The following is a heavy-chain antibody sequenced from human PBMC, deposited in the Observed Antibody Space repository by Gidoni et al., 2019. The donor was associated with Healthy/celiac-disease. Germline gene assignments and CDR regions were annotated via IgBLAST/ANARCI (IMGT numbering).Heavy chain of an antibody. CDR3: AREGGYYDSSGYYKGWFDP. Sequence: QVQLQESGPGLVKPSQTLSLTCTVSGGSISSGSYYWSWIRQPAGKGLEWIGRIYTRGSTNYNPSLKSRVTISVDTSKNQFSLKLSSVTAADTAVYYCAREGGYYDSSGYYKGWFDPWGQGTLVTVSS. CDR1: GGSISSGSYY. J-gene: IGHJ5*02. V-gene: IGHV4-61*02. D-gene: IGHD3-22*01. CDR2: IYTRGST.